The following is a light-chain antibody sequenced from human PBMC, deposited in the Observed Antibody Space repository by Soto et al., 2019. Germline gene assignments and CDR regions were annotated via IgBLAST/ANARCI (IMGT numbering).Light chain of an antibody. J-gene: IGLJ1*01. Sequence: QSGVTQPPSASGTPGQGVTIPCSGSSSNIGSNYVYWYQQLPGTAPKLLIYRNNQRPSGVPDRFSGSKSGTSASLAISGLRSEDEADYYCAAWDDSLSGFYVFGTGTKVTVL. CDR2: RNN. CDR1: SSNIGSNY. V-gene: IGLV1-47*01. CDR3: AAWDDSLSGFYV.